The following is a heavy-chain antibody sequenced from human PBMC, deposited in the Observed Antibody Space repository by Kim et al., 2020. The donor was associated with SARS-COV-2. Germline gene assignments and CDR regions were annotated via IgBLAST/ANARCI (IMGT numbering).Heavy chain of an antibody. D-gene: IGHD3-22*01. V-gene: IGHV4-34*01. CDR2: INHSGST. J-gene: IGHJ4*02. CDR3: ARAPGSGYYSYFDY. CDR1: GGSFSGYY. Sequence: SETLSLTCAVYGGSFSGYYWSWIRQPPGKGLEWIGEINHSGSTNYNPSLKSRVTISVDTSKNQFSLKLSSVTAADTAVYYCARAPGSGYYSYFDYWGQGTLVTVSS.